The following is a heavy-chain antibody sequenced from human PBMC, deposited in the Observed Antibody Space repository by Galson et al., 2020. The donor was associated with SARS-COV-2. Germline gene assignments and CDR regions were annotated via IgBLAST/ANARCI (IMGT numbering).Heavy chain of an antibody. CDR3: ARGHRGVVPSPILGLGPFYSFYYMDV. V-gene: IGHV4-34*01. CDR2: INQSGST. D-gene: IGHD3-16*01. CDR1: GGSFSNYY. J-gene: IGHJ6*03. Sequence: SETLSLTCAVFGGSFSNYYWSWVRQPPGKGLEWIGEINQSGSTNYSPSLKSRVTISPDTSKNQFSLKLRSVTAADTALYYCARGHRGVVPSPILGLGPFYSFYYMDVWARGATVTVSS.